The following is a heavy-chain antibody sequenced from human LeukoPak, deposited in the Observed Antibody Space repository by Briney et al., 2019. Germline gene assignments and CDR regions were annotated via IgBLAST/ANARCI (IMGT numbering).Heavy chain of an antibody. D-gene: IGHD3-22*01. CDR1: GFTFSSYA. Sequence: QPGGSLRLSCAASGFTFSSYAMSWVRRAPGKGLKWVSAISDSGGSTYYADSVKGRFTISRDNSRNTLYLQMNNLRAEDTAIYYCASQKEKFYDSSGNYWSQGTLVTASS. J-gene: IGHJ4*02. CDR3: ASQKEKFYDSSGNY. V-gene: IGHV3-23*01. CDR2: ISDSGGST.